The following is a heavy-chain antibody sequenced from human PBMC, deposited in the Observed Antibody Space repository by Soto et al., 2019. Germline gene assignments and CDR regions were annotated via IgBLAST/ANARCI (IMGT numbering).Heavy chain of an antibody. J-gene: IGHJ6*02. CDR2: IWYDGSNK. Sequence: QVQLVESGGGVVQPGRSLRLSCAASGFTFSSYGMHWVRQAPGKGLEWVAVIWYDGSNKYYADSVKGRFTISRDNSKNTLYLQMNSLRAEDTAVYYCARPAPHYDSLTGLNIPTSYGMDVWGQGTTVTVSS. V-gene: IGHV3-33*01. CDR1: GFTFSSYG. CDR3: ARPAPHYDSLTGLNIPTSYGMDV. D-gene: IGHD3-9*01.